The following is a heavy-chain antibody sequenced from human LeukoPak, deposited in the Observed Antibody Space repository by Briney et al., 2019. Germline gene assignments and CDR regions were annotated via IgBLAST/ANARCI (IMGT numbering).Heavy chain of an antibody. D-gene: IGHD3-16*02. V-gene: IGHV1-2*02. Sequence: LRASVKVSCKASGYTFTGYYMHWVRQAPGQGLEWMGWINPNSGGTNYAQKFQGRVTMTRDTSISTAYMELSRLRSDDTAVYYCARVTYYDYVWGSYRYAPGAFDIWGQGTMVTVSS. J-gene: IGHJ3*02. CDR1: GYTFTGYY. CDR2: INPNSGGT. CDR3: ARVTYYDYVWGSYRYAPGAFDI.